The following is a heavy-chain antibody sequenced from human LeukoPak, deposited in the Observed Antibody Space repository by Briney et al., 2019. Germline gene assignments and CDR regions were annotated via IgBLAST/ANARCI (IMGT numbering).Heavy chain of an antibody. CDR2: ISSSSSYI. V-gene: IGHV3-21*01. D-gene: IGHD1-26*01. CDR1: GFTFSRYS. J-gene: IGHJ3*01. CDR3: ARGIVGATQLFDAFDV. Sequence: PGGSLRLSCGGSGFTFSRYSMNWVRQAPGKGLEWVSSISSSSSYIYYADSVKGRFTISRDNARNSLFLQMNSLRAEDTAVYYCARGIVGATQLFDAFDVWGQGTMVTVSS.